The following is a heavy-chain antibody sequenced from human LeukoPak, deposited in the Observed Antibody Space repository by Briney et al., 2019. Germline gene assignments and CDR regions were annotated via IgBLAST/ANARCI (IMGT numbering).Heavy chain of an antibody. CDR3: ARSVTSGSYIVDY. Sequence: ASVKLSCNVSGYSFTSHYMHWVRQPPGQGLEWMGIINPSGGTTTYTQKFQGRVTMTSDTSTSTVYMELSSLRSEDTAVYFCARSVTSGSYIVDYWGQGTLVTVSS. J-gene: IGHJ4*02. V-gene: IGHV1-46*01. CDR1: GYSFTSHY. CDR2: INPSGGTT. D-gene: IGHD3-10*01.